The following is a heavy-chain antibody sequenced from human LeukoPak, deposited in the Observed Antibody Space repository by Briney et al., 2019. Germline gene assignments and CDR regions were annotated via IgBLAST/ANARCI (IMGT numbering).Heavy chain of an antibody. CDR3: ARDREVVAATFDY. J-gene: IGHJ4*02. CDR1: GFTFSSYS. CDR2: ISSSSSYI. Sequence: GGFLRLSCAASGFTFSSYSMNWVRQAPGKGLEWVSSISSSSSYIYYADSVKGRFTISRDNAKNSLYLQMNSLRAEDTAVYYCARDREVVAATFDYWGQGTLVTVSS. D-gene: IGHD2-15*01. V-gene: IGHV3-21*01.